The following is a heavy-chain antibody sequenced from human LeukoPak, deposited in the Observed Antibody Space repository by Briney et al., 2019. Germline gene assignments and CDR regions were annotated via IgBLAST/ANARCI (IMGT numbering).Heavy chain of an antibody. D-gene: IGHD4-17*01. CDR3: ARRIHGDSEGAFDC. J-gene: IGHJ4*02. CDR1: GFSLSTSGVG. CDR2: LYCDDDK. V-gene: IGHV2-5*02. Sequence: SGRTLCHPTQTLTVTWTVSGFSLSTSGVGVGWMGQPRGEALEWLPLLYCDDDKRSTPPPKSRLTITKAPSKTQLVLTMTIMAPVDTATYSCARRIHGDSEGAFDCWGQGTLVTVSS.